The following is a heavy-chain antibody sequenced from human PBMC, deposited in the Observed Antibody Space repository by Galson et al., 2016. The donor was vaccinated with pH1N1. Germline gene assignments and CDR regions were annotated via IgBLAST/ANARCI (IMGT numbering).Heavy chain of an antibody. CDR3: ARDRGFLSVTTSAFHM. J-gene: IGHJ3*02. CDR1: GFTFSRYW. D-gene: IGHD4-17*01. CDR2: IKQDGSEK. V-gene: IGHV3-7*03. Sequence: SLRLSCAASGFTFSRYWMSWVRQAPGKGLERVANIKQDGSEKNYVDSVKGRFTVSRDNAKNSLYLQMNSLRGGDTAVYYCARDRGFLSVTTSAFHMWGQGTMVTVSS.